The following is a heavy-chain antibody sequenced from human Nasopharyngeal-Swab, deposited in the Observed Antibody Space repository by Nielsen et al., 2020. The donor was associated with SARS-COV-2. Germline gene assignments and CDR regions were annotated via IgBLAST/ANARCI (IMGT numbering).Heavy chain of an antibody. CDR2: ISSSGSTI. CDR3: ARDSPAGYYYYGMDV. Sequence: GGPLRLSCAASGFTFSDYYMSWIRQAPGKGLEWVSYISSSGSTIYYADSVKGRFTISRDNAKNSLYLQMNSLRAEDTAVYYCARDSPAGYYYYGMDVWGQGTTVTVSS. V-gene: IGHV3-11*04. J-gene: IGHJ6*02. CDR1: GFTFSDYY.